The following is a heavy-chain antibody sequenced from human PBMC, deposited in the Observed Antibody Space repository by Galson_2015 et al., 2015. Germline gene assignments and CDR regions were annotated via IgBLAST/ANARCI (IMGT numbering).Heavy chain of an antibody. CDR1: GFIFSNYN. CDR2: VTYDGSNK. Sequence: SLRLSCAASGFIFSNYNIHWVRQAPGKGLEWVAAVTYDGSNKYYADSVKGRFTISRDNSKNTLYVQMNSLRPEDTAVYYCAIRPTEMGALDIRGQGTVVIVSS. V-gene: IGHV3-30-3*01. J-gene: IGHJ3*02. D-gene: IGHD1-14*01. CDR3: AIRPTEMGALDI.